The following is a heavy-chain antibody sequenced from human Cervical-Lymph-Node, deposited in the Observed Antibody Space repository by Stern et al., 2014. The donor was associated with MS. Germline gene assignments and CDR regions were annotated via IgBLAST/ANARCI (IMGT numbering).Heavy chain of an antibody. J-gene: IGHJ4*02. CDR1: GFTFSRFS. Sequence: EVQLLESGGRLIQPGGSLRLSCAASGFTFSRFSMSWVRQAPGKGLEWVASLSGSGLSTYYADSVKGRFTISRDNSKNTLRLQMDSLRVGDTAVYYCAGATKGAAVTGYFDYWGQGSLVTVSS. V-gene: IGHV3-23*01. CDR3: AGATKGAAVTGYFDY. CDR2: LSGSGLST. D-gene: IGHD6-19*01.